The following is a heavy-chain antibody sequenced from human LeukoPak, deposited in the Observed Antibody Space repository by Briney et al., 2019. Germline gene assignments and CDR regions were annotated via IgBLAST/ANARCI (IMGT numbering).Heavy chain of an antibody. V-gene: IGHV4-59*12. D-gene: IGHD2-21*02. Sequence: SETLSLTCTVSGGSISSYYWSWIRQPPGKGLEWIGYIYYSGSTNYNPSLKSRVTISVDTSKNQFSLKLSSVTAADTAVYYCARYCGGDCYPETVDAFDIWGQGTMVTVSS. J-gene: IGHJ3*02. CDR1: GGSISSYY. CDR3: ARYCGGDCYPETVDAFDI. CDR2: IYYSGST.